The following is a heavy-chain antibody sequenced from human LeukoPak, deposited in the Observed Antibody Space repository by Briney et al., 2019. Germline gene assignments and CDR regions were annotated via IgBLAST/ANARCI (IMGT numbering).Heavy chain of an antibody. CDR1: SGSISTSNYY. Sequence: PSETLSLTCTVSSGSISTSNYYWSWIRQPPGTGLEWIGYIYYSGSTNYNPSPKSRVTISVDTSKNQFSLKLSSVTAADTAMYYCATEYSSSPHYWGQGALVTVSS. J-gene: IGHJ4*02. D-gene: IGHD3-22*01. V-gene: IGHV4-61*01. CDR2: IYYSGST. CDR3: ATEYSSSPHY.